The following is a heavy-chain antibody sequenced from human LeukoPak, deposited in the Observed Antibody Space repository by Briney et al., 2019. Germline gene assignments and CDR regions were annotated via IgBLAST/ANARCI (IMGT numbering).Heavy chain of an antibody. V-gene: IGHV3-23*01. D-gene: IGHD5-12*01. Sequence: PGGSLRLSCAASGFTFSSYSMNWVRQAPGKGLEWVSAISGSGGSTYYADSVKGRFTISRDNSKNTLYLQMNSLRAEDTAVYYCARPYSGYDYFDYWGQGTLVTVSS. CDR1: GFTFSSYS. CDR3: ARPYSGYDYFDY. CDR2: ISGSGGST. J-gene: IGHJ4*02.